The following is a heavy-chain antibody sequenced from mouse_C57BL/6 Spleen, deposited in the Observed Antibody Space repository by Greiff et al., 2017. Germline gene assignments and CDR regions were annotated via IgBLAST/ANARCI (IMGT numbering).Heavy chain of an antibody. D-gene: IGHD2-3*01. V-gene: IGHV3-6*01. CDR2: ISYDGSN. Sequence: EVQLVESGPGLVKPSQSLSLTCSVTGYSITSGYYWNWIRQFPGNKLEWMGYISYDGSNNYNPSLKNRISITRDTSKNQFFLKLNSVTTEDTATYYCARGGLYDGYYVGYWGQGTTLTVSS. J-gene: IGHJ2*01. CDR1: GYSITSGYY. CDR3: ARGGLYDGYYVGY.